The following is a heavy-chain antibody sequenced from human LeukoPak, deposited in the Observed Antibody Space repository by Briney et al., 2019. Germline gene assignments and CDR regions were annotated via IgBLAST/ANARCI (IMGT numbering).Heavy chain of an antibody. J-gene: IGHJ3*02. V-gene: IGHV1-58*01. CDR3: AALWFGGNAFDI. D-gene: IGHD3-10*01. Sequence: SVKVSCKASGFTFTSSAVQWVRQARGQRLEWIGWIVVGSGNTNYALKFQERVTITRDMSTSTAYMELSSLRSEDTAVYYCAALWFGGNAFDIWGQGTMVTVSS. CDR2: IVVGSGNT. CDR1: GFTFTSSA.